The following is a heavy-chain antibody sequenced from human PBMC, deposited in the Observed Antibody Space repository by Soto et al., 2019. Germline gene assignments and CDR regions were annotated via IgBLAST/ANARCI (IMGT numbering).Heavy chain of an antibody. CDR1: GFSFSNVW. J-gene: IGHJ4*02. Sequence: EVQLVESGGGLVKPGGSLTLSCAASGFSFSNVWMSWVRQAPGKRLEWVGHIKSKSVGGTTDYTAPVKGRFTISRDDSKAPLFLQISCLKVELTAAYFCTTSATHTFCVRGPCFTVRPKIHDSRGQGILVTVSS. CDR3: TTSATHTFCVRGPCFTVRPKIHDS. CDR2: IKSKSVGGTT. V-gene: IGHV3-15*01. D-gene: IGHD2-15*01.